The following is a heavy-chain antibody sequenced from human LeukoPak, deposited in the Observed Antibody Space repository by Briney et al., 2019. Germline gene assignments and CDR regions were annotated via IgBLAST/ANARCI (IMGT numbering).Heavy chain of an antibody. CDR3: ASLGLYGSGSFRYYYYYYMDV. J-gene: IGHJ6*03. V-gene: IGHV4-34*01. Sequence: SETLSLTCAVYGGSFSGYYWSWIRQPPGKGLEWIGEINHSGSTNYNPSLKSRVTISVDTSKNQFSLKLSSVTAADTAVYYCASLGLYGSGSFRYYYYYYMDVWGKGTTVTISS. CDR1: GGSFSGYY. D-gene: IGHD3-10*01. CDR2: INHSGST.